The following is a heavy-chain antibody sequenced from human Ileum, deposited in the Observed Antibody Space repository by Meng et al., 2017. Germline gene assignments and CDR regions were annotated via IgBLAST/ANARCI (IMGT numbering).Heavy chain of an antibody. J-gene: IGHJ2*01. D-gene: IGHD3-10*01. CDR2: IHHSGRT. V-gene: IGHV4-34*01. CDR3: ARYGGSGSDWHFDP. CDR1: GGSFSGYY. Sequence: QLQQWGAGLLKPSETLSLTCAVYGGSFSGYYWTWIRQPPGKGREWIGEIHHSGRTNYNPSLKSRVTMSIDTAKIKFTLELSSVTAADAAVYYCARYGGSGSDWHFDPWGRGTLVTVSS.